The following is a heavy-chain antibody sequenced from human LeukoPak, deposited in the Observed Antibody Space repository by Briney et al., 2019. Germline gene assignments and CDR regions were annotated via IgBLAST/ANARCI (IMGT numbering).Heavy chain of an antibody. CDR1: QYTFTKYY. J-gene: IGHJ3*02. CDR3: AIERGSCVVGSCYGDAFDI. CDR2: INPDSGGT. D-gene: IGHD2-15*01. Sequence: GASVKVSCKAFQYTFTKYYVHWVRLAPGQGLEWLGRINPDSGGTNYPQKFQGRVTMTRDTSITTAYMELSSLRSDDTAVYYCAIERGSCVVGSCYGDAFDIWGQGTMITVSS. V-gene: IGHV1-2*06.